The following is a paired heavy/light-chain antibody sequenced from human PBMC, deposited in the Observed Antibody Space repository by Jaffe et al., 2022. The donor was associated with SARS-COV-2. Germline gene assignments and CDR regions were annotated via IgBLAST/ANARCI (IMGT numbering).Light chain of an antibody. V-gene: IGLV1-47*01. CDR3: AAWDDSLSGWV. CDR2: WNN. Sequence: QSVLTQPPSASGTPGQRVTISCSGSSSNIGSNSVSWYQQLPGTAPKPLIYWNNRRPSGVPERFSGSKSGTSGSLAISGLRSEDEADYYCAAWDDSLSGWVFGGGTKLTVL. CDR1: SSNIGSNS. J-gene: IGLJ3*02.
Heavy chain of an antibody. V-gene: IGHV4-34*01. CDR2: INHSGST. Sequence: QVQLHQWGAGLLKPSETLSLTCAVYGGSLSDYYWSWIRQPPGKGLEWIGEINHSGSTNYNPSLKSRVTISVDRSKNQFSLNLRSVTAADTGVYYCARLNWFDPWGQGTLVTVSS. J-gene: IGHJ5*02. CDR3: ARLNWFDP. CDR1: GGSLSDYY.